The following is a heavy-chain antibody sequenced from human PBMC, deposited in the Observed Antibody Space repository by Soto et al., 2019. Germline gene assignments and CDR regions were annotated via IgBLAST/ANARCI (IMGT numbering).Heavy chain of an antibody. CDR2: MNPNSGNT. CDR3: ARGYFYCSVGSCYPEFFDY. CDR1: GYTFTSYD. V-gene: IGHV1-8*01. Sequence: QVQLVQSGAEVKKPGASVKVACKASGYTFTSYDINWVRQATGQGLEWMGWMNPNSGNTGYAQKFQGRVTMTRNTSISTAYMELSSLRSEDTAVYYCARGYFYCSVGSCYPEFFDYWGQGTLVTVSS. J-gene: IGHJ4*02. D-gene: IGHD2-15*01.